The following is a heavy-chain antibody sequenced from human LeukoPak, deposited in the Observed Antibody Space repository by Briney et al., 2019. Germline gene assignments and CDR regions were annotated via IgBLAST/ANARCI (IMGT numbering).Heavy chain of an antibody. Sequence: KPGGSLRLSCAASGFTFSSYAMSWVRQAPGKGLEWVGRIRSKTDGGTTDYAVSVQGRFTISRDDSQNTLYLQMNSLKTEDTAVYYCTTDLTVCPDYWGQGTLVTVSS. CDR1: GFTFSSYA. CDR2: IRSKTDGGTT. D-gene: IGHD1-20*01. CDR3: TTDLTVCPDY. V-gene: IGHV3-15*01. J-gene: IGHJ4*02.